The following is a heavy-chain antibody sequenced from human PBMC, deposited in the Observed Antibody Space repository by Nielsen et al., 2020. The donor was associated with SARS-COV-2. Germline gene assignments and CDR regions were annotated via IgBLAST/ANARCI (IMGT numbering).Heavy chain of an antibody. CDR2: INADGSIR. CDR1: GFTFSSFW. Sequence: GESLKISCAASGFTFSSFWMHWVRQTPGKGLVWVSRINADGSIRTYADSVKGRFTISRDNAKNTLYLQMISLRAEDTAVYYCAPLEGDFHQYYYGMDVWGQGTTVTVSS. V-gene: IGHV3-74*01. J-gene: IGHJ6*02. CDR3: APLEGDFHQYYYGMDV. D-gene: IGHD2-21*02.